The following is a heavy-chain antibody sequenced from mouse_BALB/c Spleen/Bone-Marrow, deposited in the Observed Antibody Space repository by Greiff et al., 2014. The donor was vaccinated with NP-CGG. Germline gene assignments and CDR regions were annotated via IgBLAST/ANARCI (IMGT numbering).Heavy chain of an antibody. CDR3: ARTGIGLDY. J-gene: IGHJ4*01. CDR1: GYAFNLSW. V-gene: IGHV1-82*01. D-gene: IGHD4-1*01. CDR2: IYPGDGDT. Sequence: VQLQQSGPEVVKPGASVKISCKASGYAFNLSWMNWAKQRPGQGLEWIGRIYPGDGDTSYNGKFKGKATLTADKSSSTAYMQLINLTSVDSAVFFCARTGIGLDYWGQGTSVTVSS.